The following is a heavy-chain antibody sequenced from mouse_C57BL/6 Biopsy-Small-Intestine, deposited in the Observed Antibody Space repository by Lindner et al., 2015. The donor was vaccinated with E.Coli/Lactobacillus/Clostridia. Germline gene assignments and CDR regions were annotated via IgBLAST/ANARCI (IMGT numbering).Heavy chain of an antibody. CDR3: ARGRAVASTGYYYYDMDV. J-gene: IGHJ1*01. V-gene: IGHV1-84*02. CDR2: INPGNGNT. Sequence: SVKVSCKASGYIFTNYAIHWVRQAPGQRLEWMGWINPGNGNTKYVQKFQGRVTITRDTSANIAYMELSSLASEDTAVYYCARGRAVASTGYYYYDMDVWGQGTTVTVSS. D-gene: IGHD1-1*01. CDR1: GYIFTNYA.